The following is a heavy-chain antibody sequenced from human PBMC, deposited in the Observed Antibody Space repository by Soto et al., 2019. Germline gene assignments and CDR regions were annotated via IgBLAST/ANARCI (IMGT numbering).Heavy chain of an antibody. CDR2: IYYSGST. V-gene: IGHV4-59*01. D-gene: IGHD6-25*01. CDR1: GGSISSYY. Sequence: SETLSLTCPVSGGSISSYYWSWIRQPPGKGLEWIGYIYYSGSTNYNPSLKSRVTISVDTSKNQFSLKLSSVTAAETAVYYCARWRRDGHNSSGGFDDWGQGTSVAGSS. J-gene: IGHJ4*02. CDR3: ARWRRDGHNSSGGFDD.